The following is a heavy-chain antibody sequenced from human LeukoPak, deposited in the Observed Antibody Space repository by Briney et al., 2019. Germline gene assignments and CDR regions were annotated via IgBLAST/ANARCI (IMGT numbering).Heavy chain of an antibody. V-gene: IGHV3-15*01. Sequence: PGGSLRLSCAASAFTFINAWMAWVRQAPGKGLEWVGRIKAKAHGGTIEYAAPVKGRFTISRVDSKNTLYLQMNSLKTEDTAVYYCTTDGVGVEGATYDNWGQGTLVSVSS. CDR2: IKAKAHGGTI. D-gene: IGHD1-26*01. CDR1: AFTFINAW. J-gene: IGHJ4*02. CDR3: TTDGVGVEGATYDN.